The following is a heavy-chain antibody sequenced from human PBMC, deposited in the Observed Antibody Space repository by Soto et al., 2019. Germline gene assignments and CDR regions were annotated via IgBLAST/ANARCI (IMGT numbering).Heavy chain of an antibody. J-gene: IGHJ6*02. V-gene: IGHV1-69*01. CDR3: ATSSAPGIVVVPAAIRDDYYYGMDV. CDR1: GGTFSSYA. D-gene: IGHD2-2*01. Sequence: QVQLVQSGAEVKKPGSSVKVSCKASGGTFSSYAISWVRQAPGQGLEWMGGIIPIFGTTNYAQKFQGRVTITADESTSTAYMELSSLRSEDTAVYYYATSSAPGIVVVPAAIRDDYYYGMDVWGQGTTVTVSS. CDR2: IIPIFGTT.